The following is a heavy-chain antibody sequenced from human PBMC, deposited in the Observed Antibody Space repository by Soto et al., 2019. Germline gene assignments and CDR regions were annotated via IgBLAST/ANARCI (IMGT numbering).Heavy chain of an antibody. CDR3: AKDFTPDSRWDIDY. V-gene: IGHV3-23*01. J-gene: IGHJ4*02. D-gene: IGHD1-26*01. CDR2: IIGAGAP. Sequence: EVQLLESGGGLVQPGGSLRLSCAASGFTFSIYAMNWVRQAPGKGLEWVAGIIGAGAPYYADPVKGRFTISRDNSKNTLYLQMNCLRDEVTALYFCAKDFTPDSRWDIDYWGQGTLVTVSS. CDR1: GFTFSIYA.